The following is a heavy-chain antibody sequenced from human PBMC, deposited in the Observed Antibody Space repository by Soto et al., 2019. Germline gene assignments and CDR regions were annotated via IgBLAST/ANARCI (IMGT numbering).Heavy chain of an antibody. CDR2: INGYNGNT. V-gene: IGHV1-3*01. CDR1: EYTFSSYL. Sequence: QVPFVQSGAEVKRPGASVQVSCKASEYTFSSYLVPWVRQVPGQGLEWMGWINGYNGNTEYSQKFQGRVTIARDTSASTAYLELSVLTSEDTAVYYCAGPHDRAGLDTWGQGTLVTVSS. D-gene: IGHD3-9*01. CDR3: AGPHDRAGLDT. J-gene: IGHJ5*02.